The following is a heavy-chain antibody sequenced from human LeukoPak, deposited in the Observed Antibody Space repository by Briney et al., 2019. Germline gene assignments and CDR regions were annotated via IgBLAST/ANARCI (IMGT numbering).Heavy chain of an antibody. CDR3: ARVFYGDHSLYYFDY. D-gene: IGHD4-17*01. Sequence: SETLSLTCTVSGGSFSSGDYYWRWIRQPPGKGLEWIGYIYYSGRTNYNPSLKSRLTISVDTSKNQFSLKLSSVTAADTAVYYCARVFYGDHSLYYFDYWGQGTLVTVSS. V-gene: IGHV4-30-4*01. CDR1: GGSFSSGDYY. CDR2: IYYSGRT. J-gene: IGHJ4*02.